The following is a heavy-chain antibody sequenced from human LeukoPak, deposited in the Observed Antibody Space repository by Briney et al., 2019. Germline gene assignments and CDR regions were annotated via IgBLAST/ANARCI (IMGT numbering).Heavy chain of an antibody. CDR1: GGSFSGYY. CDR2: INHSGST. V-gene: IGHV4-34*01. J-gene: IGHJ3*02. Sequence: PSETLSLTCAVYGGSFSGYYWSWIRQPPGKGLGWIGEINHSGSTNYNPSLKSRVTISVDTSKNQFSLKLSSVTAADTAVYYCARDNKDHYYGSGSYYIGDAFDIWGQGTMVTVSS. CDR3: ARDNKDHYYGSGSYYIGDAFDI. D-gene: IGHD3-10*01.